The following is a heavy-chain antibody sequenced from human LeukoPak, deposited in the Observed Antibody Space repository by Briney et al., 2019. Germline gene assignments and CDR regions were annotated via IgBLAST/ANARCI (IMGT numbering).Heavy chain of an antibody. D-gene: IGHD6-13*01. CDR3: ARDVAAAGKGDH. Sequence: PSETLSLTCTVSGGSISSSSYYWGWIRQPPGKGLEWIGSIYYSGSTYYNPSLKSRVTISVDTSKNQFSLKLSSVTAADTAVYYCARDVAAAGKGDHWGQGTLVTVSS. CDR1: GGSISSSSYY. V-gene: IGHV4-39*07. CDR2: IYYSGST. J-gene: IGHJ4*02.